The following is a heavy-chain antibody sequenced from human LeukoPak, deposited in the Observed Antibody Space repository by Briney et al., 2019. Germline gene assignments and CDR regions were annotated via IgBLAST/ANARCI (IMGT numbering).Heavy chain of an antibody. V-gene: IGHV3-15*01. CDR3: TTDSTIFGEGRFDY. CDR2: IKSRTDGGTT. Sequence: PGGSLRLSCAASGFTFSNAWMSWVRQAPGKGLEWVGRIKSRTDGGTTDYAAPVKGRFTISRDDSKNTLYLQMNSLKTEDTAVYYCTTDSTIFGEGRFDYWGQGTLVTVSS. J-gene: IGHJ4*02. D-gene: IGHD3-3*01. CDR1: GFTFSNAW.